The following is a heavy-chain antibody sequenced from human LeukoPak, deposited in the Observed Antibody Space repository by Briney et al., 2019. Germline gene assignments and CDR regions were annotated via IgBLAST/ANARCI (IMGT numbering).Heavy chain of an antibody. CDR3: AIPSIQQLVPYNWFDR. D-gene: IGHD6-13*01. V-gene: IGHV1-2*02. Sequence: ASVTVSCTASGYTFTGYYMHWVRQAPGQGLEWMGWINPNSGGTNYAQKFQGRVTMTRDTSISTAYMELSRLRSDDTAVYYCAIPSIQQLVPYNWFDRWGQGTLVTVSS. CDR2: INPNSGGT. J-gene: IGHJ5*02. CDR1: GYTFTGYY.